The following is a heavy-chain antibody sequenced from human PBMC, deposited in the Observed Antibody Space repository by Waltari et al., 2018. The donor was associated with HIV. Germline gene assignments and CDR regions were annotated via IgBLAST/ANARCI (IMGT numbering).Heavy chain of an antibody. CDR2: INPSGGST. J-gene: IGHJ4*02. V-gene: IGHV1-46*01. D-gene: IGHD3-22*01. CDR3: ARGSIHYYDSSGYYLDY. CDR1: GYTFTSYY. Sequence: QVQLVQSGAEVKKPGASVKVSCKASGYTFTSYYVHWVRQAPGQGLEWMGIINPSGGSTSYAQKFQGRVTMTRDTSTSTVYMELSSLRSEDKAVYYCARGSIHYYDSSGYYLDYWGQGTLVTVSS.